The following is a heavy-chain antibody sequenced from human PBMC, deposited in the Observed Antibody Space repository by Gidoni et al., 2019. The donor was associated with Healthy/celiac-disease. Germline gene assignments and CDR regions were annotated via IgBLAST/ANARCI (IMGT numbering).Heavy chain of an antibody. J-gene: IGHJ6*02. CDR2: ISAYNGNT. CDR3: ARGRVRFLEWLLGEDYYYYGMDV. D-gene: IGHD3-3*01. Sequence: QVQLVQSGAEVKKPGASVKVSCKASGYTFTSYGIIWVRPAPGQGLEWMGWISAYNGNTNYAQKLQGRVTMTTDTSTSTAYMELRSLRSDDTAVYYCARGRVRFLEWLLGEDYYYYGMDVWGQGTTVTVSS. CDR1: GYTFTSYG. V-gene: IGHV1-18*01.